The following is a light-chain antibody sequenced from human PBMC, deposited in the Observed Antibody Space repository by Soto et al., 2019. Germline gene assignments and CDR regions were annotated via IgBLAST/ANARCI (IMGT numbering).Light chain of an antibody. CDR2: EVS. Sequence: QSALTQPASVSGSPGQSITISCTGSSSDIGTYNYVSWYQHHPGKAPKLMIYEVSYRPSGVSSRFSASKSGNTASLTISGLQAEDEADYYCGSYTNNTTLLFGGGTKLTVL. CDR3: GSYTNNTTLL. V-gene: IGLV2-14*01. CDR1: SSDIGTYNY. J-gene: IGLJ2*01.